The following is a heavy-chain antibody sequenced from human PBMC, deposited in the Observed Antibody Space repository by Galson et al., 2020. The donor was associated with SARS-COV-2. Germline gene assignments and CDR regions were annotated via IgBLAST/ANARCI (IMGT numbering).Heavy chain of an antibody. V-gene: IGHV3-23*01. CDR2: TSGSGGST. CDR1: GFTFSSYV. CDR3: AKTIADDDFGMDV. D-gene: IGHD1-1*01. J-gene: IGHJ6*02. Sequence: SCAASGFTFSSYVMSWVRQAPGKGLEWVSGTSGSGGSTHYADSVKGRFTVSRDNSKNTLSLEMNSLRDEDTAVYYCAKTIADDDFGMDVWGQGTTVIVSS.